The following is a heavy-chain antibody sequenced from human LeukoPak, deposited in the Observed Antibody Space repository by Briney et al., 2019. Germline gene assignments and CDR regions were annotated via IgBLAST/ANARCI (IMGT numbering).Heavy chain of an antibody. V-gene: IGHV4-30-4*01. CDR2: IYYSGST. J-gene: IGHJ4*02. CDR1: GGSISSGDYY. D-gene: IGHD4-17*01. CDR3: ARGAWTVTTGHYFDY. Sequence: SQTLSLTCTVSGGSISSGDYYWSWIRQPPGKGLEWIGYIYYSGSTYHNPSLKSRVTISVDTFKNQFSLKLSSVTAADTAVYYCARGAWTVTTGHYFDYWGQGTLVTVSS.